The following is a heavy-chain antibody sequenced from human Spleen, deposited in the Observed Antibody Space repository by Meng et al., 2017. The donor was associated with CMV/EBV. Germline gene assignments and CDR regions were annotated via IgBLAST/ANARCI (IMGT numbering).Heavy chain of an antibody. CDR1: GGAISTSSYY. D-gene: IGHD3-10*02. CDR3: ARITVSGGGVDM. CDR2: IFYSGHP. Sequence: SETLSLTCTVSGGAISTSSYYWAWMCQPPGKGLEWIASIFYSGHPYYNPSLKSRVTISVDTSKNQFSLRLSSVTAADTAVYYCARITVSGGGVDMWGQGTLVTVSS. J-gene: IGHJ1*01. V-gene: IGHV4-39*07.